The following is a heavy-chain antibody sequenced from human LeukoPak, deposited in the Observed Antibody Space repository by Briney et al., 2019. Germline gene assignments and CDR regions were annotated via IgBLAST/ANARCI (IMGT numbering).Heavy chain of an antibody. CDR2: ISSSSSYI. D-gene: IGHD2-15*01. V-gene: IGHV3-21*01. CDR1: GFTFSSYS. CDR3: AGLGYCSGGSCYGRFDY. J-gene: IGHJ4*02. Sequence: PGGSLRLSCAASGFTFSSYSMYWVRQAPGKGLEWVSSISSSSSYIYYADSVKGRFTISRDNAKNSLYLQMNSLRAEDTAVYYCAGLGYCSGGSCYGRFDYWGQGTLVTVSS.